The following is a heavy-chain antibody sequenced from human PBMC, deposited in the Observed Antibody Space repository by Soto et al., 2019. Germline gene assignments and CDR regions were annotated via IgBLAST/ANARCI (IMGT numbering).Heavy chain of an antibody. Sequence: QVQLVESGGGVVQPGRSLRLSCAASGFTFSNYGMHWVRQAPGKGLEWVAVISYHGSDKYYADSVKGRFTISRDNSKNTLYLQMDSLRAEETAVYYCAKDQLTTTVTTVGDWGQGTLVTVSS. V-gene: IGHV3-30*18. D-gene: IGHD4-17*01. CDR2: ISYHGSDK. J-gene: IGHJ4*02. CDR3: AKDQLTTTVTTVGD. CDR1: GFTFSNYG.